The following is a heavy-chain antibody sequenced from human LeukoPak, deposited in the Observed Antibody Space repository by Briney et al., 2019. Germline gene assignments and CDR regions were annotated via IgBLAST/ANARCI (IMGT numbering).Heavy chain of an antibody. D-gene: IGHD2-2*01. CDR2: IWYDGSNK. Sequence: GGSLRLSCAASGSTFSSYGMHWVRQAPGKGLEWGAVIWYDGSNKYYADSVKGRFTISRDNSKNTLYLQMNSLRAEDTAVYYCARDTPRTSCLDYWGQGTLVTVSS. CDR3: ARDTPRTSCLDY. J-gene: IGHJ4*02. V-gene: IGHV3-33*01. CDR1: GSTFSSYG.